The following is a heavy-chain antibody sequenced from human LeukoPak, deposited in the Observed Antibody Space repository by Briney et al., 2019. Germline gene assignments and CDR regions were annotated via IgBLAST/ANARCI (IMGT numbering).Heavy chain of an antibody. CDR1: GFTFSSYA. D-gene: IGHD4-17*01. CDR3: AKDGDLYGHADY. CDR2: ISYDGSNK. V-gene: IGHV3-30-3*01. J-gene: IGHJ4*02. Sequence: GRSLRLSCAASGFTFSSYAMHWVRQAPGKGLEWVASISYDGSNKYYADSLKGRFTISRDNSKKTLYLQMNSLRAEDSAVYYCAKDGDLYGHADYWGQGTLVTVSS.